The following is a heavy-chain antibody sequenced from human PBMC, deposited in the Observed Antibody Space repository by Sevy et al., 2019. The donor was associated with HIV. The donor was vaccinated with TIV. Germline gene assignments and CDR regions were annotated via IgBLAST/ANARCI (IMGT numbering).Heavy chain of an antibody. J-gene: IGHJ4*02. CDR2: IYYSGST. Sequence: SETLSLTCTVSGGSISSGGYYWSWIRQHPGKGLEWIGYIYYSGSTYYNPSLKGRVTISVDTSKNQFSLKLSSVTAADTAVYYCAGETLPMVRGVLPPYFDYWGQGTLVTVSS. D-gene: IGHD3-10*01. CDR3: AGETLPMVRGVLPPYFDY. V-gene: IGHV4-31*03. CDR1: GGSISSGGYY.